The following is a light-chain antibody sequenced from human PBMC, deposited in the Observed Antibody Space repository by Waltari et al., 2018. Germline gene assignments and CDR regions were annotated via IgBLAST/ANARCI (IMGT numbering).Light chain of an antibody. CDR1: QSVGGS. J-gene: IGKJ1*01. CDR2: GAS. Sequence: EIVLTQSPGTLSLSPGERATLSCWASQSVGGSLAWYQQKPGQAPRLLIYGASSRATGIPDRFSGSGAGTVFSLSSSRLEPEDFAVYYCQHYVRLPVTFGQGTKVEIK. CDR3: QHYVRLPVT. V-gene: IGKV3-20*01.